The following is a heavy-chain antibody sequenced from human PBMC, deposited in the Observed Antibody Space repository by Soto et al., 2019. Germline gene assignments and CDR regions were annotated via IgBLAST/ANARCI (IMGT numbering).Heavy chain of an antibody. CDR3: ARAVRSGTVVTPHFDY. CDR1: GDSVSSNSAA. CDR2: TYYRSKWYN. J-gene: IGHJ4*02. Sequence: SQTLSLTCAISGDSVSSNSAAWNWIRPSPSRGLEWLGRTYYRSKWYNDYAVSGKSRITINPDTSKNQFSLQLNSVTPDETPGYYGARAVRSGTVVTPHFDYWGQGTLVTVSS. V-gene: IGHV6-1*01. D-gene: IGHD2-15*01.